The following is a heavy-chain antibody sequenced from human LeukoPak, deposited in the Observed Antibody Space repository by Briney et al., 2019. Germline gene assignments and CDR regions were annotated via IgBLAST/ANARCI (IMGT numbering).Heavy chain of an antibody. CDR1: GFTFSSYS. V-gene: IGHV3-21*01. CDR3: APQDYMDV. J-gene: IGHJ6*03. Sequence: SGGSLRLSCAASGFTFSSYSMNWVRQAPGTGLEWVSSISSSSNYIYYADSVKGRFTISRDNAKNSLYLQMNSLRAEDTAVYYSAPQDYMDVWGKGTTVTVSS. D-gene: IGHD6-13*01. CDR2: ISSSSNYI.